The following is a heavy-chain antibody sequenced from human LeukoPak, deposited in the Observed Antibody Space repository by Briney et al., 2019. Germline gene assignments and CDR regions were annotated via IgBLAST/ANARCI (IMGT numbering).Heavy chain of an antibody. CDR3: ARETGEALDI. J-gene: IGHJ3*02. CDR2: IGSSSSSI. V-gene: IGHV3-21*01. Sequence: GGSLRLPCAASGFSFSSHSMNWVRQAPGKGLEWVSSIGSSSSSIYYAGSVKGRFTISRDNAKNSLYLQMNSLRAEDTAVYYCARETGEALDIWGQGTMVIVS. D-gene: IGHD7-27*01. CDR1: GFSFSSHS.